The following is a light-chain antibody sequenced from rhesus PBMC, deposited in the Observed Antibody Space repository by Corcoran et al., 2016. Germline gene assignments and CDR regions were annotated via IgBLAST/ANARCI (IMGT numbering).Light chain of an antibody. CDR3: QHGYSTPYS. CDR2: KAS. J-gene: IGKJ2*01. Sequence: DIQMTQSPSSLFASVGDRVTITCQASQGITNMLAWYQQKPGKVPKLLLYKASHFQSGVPSRLSGMGSGTDFTLTISRLKPEDFATYYCQHGYSTPYSFGQGTKVEIK. CDR1: QGITNM. V-gene: IGKV1-25*01.